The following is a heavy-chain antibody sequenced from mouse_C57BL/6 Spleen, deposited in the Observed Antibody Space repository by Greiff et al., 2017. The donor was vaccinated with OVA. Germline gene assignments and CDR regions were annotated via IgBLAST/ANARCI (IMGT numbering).Heavy chain of an antibody. CDR1: GYAFSSSW. CDR2: IYPGDGDT. V-gene: IGHV1-82*01. J-gene: IGHJ2*01. CDR3: ARKSFDY. Sequence: QVQLQQSGPELVKPGASVKISYKASGYAFSSSWMNWVKQRPGKGLEWIGRIYPGDGDTNYNGKFKGKATLTADKSSSTAYMQLSSLTSEDSAVYFCARKSFDYWGQGTTLTVSS.